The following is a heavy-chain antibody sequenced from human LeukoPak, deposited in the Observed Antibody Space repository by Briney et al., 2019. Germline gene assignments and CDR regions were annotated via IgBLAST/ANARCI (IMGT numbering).Heavy chain of an antibody. Sequence: SETLSLTCAVYGGSFSGYYWSWIRQPPGKGLEWIGEINHSGSTNYNPSLKSRVTISVDTSKNQFSLKLSSVTAADTAVYYCARDRRQGYSYGFYYYSGMDVWGQGTTVTVSS. CDR2: INHSGST. CDR3: ARDRRQGYSYGFYYYSGMDV. V-gene: IGHV4-34*01. J-gene: IGHJ6*02. CDR1: GGSFSGYY. D-gene: IGHD5-18*01.